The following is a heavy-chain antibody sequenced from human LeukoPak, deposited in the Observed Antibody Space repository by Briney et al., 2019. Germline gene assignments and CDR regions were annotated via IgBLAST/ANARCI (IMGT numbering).Heavy chain of an antibody. CDR2: IKYDGNEK. CDR3: AREYYYDSSGYYFDY. V-gene: IGHV3-7*01. J-gene: IGHJ4*02. CDR1: GFTFSSHW. Sequence: GGSLRLSCAASGFTFSSHWMNWVRQAPGKGLEWVANIKYDGNEKYYVDSVKGRFTISRDNSKNTLYLQMNSLRAEDTAVYYCAREYYYDSSGYYFDYWGQGTLVTVSS. D-gene: IGHD3-22*01.